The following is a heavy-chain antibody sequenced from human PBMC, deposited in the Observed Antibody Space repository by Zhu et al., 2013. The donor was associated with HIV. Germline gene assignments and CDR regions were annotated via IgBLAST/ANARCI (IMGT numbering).Heavy chain of an antibody. V-gene: IGHV1-69-2*01. CDR3: ATVHPSGSYYGGVGGGLDY. CDR2: VDPEDGET. Sequence: EVQLVQSGAEVKKPGATVKISCKVSGYTFTDYYMHWVQQAPGKGLEWMGLVDPEDGETIYAEKFQGRVTITADTSTDTAYMELSSLRSEDTAVYYCATVHPSGSYYGGVGGGLDYWGQGTLVTVSS. CDR1: GYTFTDYY. J-gene: IGHJ4*02. D-gene: IGHD1-26*01.